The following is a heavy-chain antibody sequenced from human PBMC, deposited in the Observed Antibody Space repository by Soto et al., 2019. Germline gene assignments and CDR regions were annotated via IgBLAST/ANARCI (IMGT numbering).Heavy chain of an antibody. CDR2: IDPSDSYT. V-gene: IGHV5-10-1*01. CDR1: GYSFTSYL. Sequence: PGESLKISCQGSGYSFTSYLSSWVRQMPGKGLEWMGRIDPSDSYTNYSPSFQCHVTISADKSISTAYLQWSSLKASDTAMYYCATTLTIFGVAPDDYWGQGTLVTVSS. J-gene: IGHJ4*02. CDR3: ATTLTIFGVAPDDY. D-gene: IGHD3-3*01.